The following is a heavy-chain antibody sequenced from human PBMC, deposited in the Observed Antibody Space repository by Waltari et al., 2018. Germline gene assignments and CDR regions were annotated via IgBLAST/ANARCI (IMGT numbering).Heavy chain of an antibody. CDR3: ARDYCDRTNCHGMDV. CDR2: ISYNARNI. D-gene: IGHD3-22*01. J-gene: IGHJ6*02. V-gene: IGHV3-30*04. Sequence: QVQLVESGGGVVQPGRSLRLSCEASEFTFSSYAMHRVRQAPGKGLEWVAVISYNARNIYYVDSVKGRFTISRDNSKKTLYLQMNSLRAEDTAVYYCARDYCDRTNCHGMDVWGQGTTVT. CDR1: EFTFSSYA.